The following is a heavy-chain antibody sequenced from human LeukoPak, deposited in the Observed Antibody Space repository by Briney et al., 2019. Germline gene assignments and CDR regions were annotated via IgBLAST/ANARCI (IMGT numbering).Heavy chain of an antibody. Sequence: PGGSLRLSCAASGFTFSSYGMYWVRQAPGKGLEWVAVISHDGSNKYYADSVKGRFTISRDNSKNTLYLQMNSLRAEDTAVYYCAKDGGGSVDYWGQGTLVTVSS. CDR2: ISHDGSNK. D-gene: IGHD2-15*01. J-gene: IGHJ4*02. V-gene: IGHV3-30*18. CDR1: GFTFSSYG. CDR3: AKDGGGSVDY.